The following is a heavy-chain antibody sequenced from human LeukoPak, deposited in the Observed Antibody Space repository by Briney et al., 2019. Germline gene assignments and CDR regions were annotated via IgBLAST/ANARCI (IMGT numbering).Heavy chain of an antibody. V-gene: IGHV3-7*01. Sequence: PGGSLRLSCAASGFTFSSYWMSWVRQAPGKGLEWVANIKQDGSEKYYVDSVKGRFTISRDNAKNSLYLQMNSLRAEDTAVYYCARDGLRFLEWLLSDRRPESPYYYYYYMDVWGKGTTVTVSS. D-gene: IGHD3-3*01. CDR2: IKQDGSEK. CDR1: GFTFSSYW. CDR3: ARDGLRFLEWLLSDRRPESPYYYYYYMDV. J-gene: IGHJ6*03.